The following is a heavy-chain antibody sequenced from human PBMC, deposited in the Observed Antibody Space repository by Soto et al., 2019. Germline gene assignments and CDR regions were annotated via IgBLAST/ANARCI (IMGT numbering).Heavy chain of an antibody. J-gene: IGHJ3*01. Sequence: EVHLLESGGGVVQPGGALRLSCAASGFSFSKFAVSWVRQAPGKGLEWVSAISGDGESTFYVDSVKGRFTISRDNSKNALFLQLNALRVEDTAVYYCASDWGDDSAFYDAFHVWGQGTMVSVSS. CDR2: ISGDGEST. CDR3: ASDWGDDSAFYDAFHV. D-gene: IGHD3-22*01. CDR1: GFSFSKFA. V-gene: IGHV3-23*01.